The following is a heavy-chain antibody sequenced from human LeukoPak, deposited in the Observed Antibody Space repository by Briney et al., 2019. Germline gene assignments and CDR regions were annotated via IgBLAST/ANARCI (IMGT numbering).Heavy chain of an antibody. J-gene: IGHJ4*02. Sequence: GGSLRLSCAASGFTVSSNYMSWVRQAPGKGLEWVSVIYSGGSTYYADSVKGRFTISRDNSKNTLYLQMNSLRAEDTAVYYCARKVETAMVPYFDYWGQGTLVTVSS. CDR3: ARKVETAMVPYFDY. D-gene: IGHD5-18*01. CDR1: GFTVSSNY. CDR2: IYSGGST. V-gene: IGHV3-53*01.